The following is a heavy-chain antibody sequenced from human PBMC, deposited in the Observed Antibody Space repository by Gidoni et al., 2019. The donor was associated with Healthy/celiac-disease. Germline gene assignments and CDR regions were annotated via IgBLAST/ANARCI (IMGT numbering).Heavy chain of an antibody. CDR3: ARGPRDYGDLDRGAFDY. J-gene: IGHJ4*02. CDR2: IYTSGST. CDR1: GGSISSYY. Sequence: QVQLQESGPGLVKPSETLSLTCTVSGGSISSYYWSWIRQPAGKGLEWIGRIYTSGSTTYNPSLKSRVTMSVDTSKNQFSLKLSSVTAADTAVYYCARGPRDYGDLDRGAFDYWGQGTLVTVSS. D-gene: IGHD4-17*01. V-gene: IGHV4-4*07.